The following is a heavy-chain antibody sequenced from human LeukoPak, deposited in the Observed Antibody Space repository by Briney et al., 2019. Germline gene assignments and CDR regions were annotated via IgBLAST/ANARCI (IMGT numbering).Heavy chain of an antibody. V-gene: IGHV4-59*08. J-gene: IGHJ4*02. D-gene: IGHD1-1*01. CDR2: ISYGGNT. Sequence: PSETLSLTCAVYGGSFSGYYRSWIRQPPGKGLEWIGYISYGGNTNYNSSLESRVTISVDTSKNQFSLKLSSVTAADTAVYYCVRHTGGTTLDYWGQGTLVTVSS. CDR1: GGSFSGYY. CDR3: VRHTGGTTLDY.